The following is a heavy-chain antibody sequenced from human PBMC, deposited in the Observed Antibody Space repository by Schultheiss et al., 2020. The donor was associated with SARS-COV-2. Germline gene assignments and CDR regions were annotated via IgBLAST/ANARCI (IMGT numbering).Heavy chain of an antibody. CDR3: AKGGTQWLVLGYFDY. D-gene: IGHD6-19*01. J-gene: IGHJ4*02. Sequence: GGSLRLSCAASGFTFSSYDMHWVRQATGKGLEWVSAIGTAGDPYYPGSVKGRFTISRENAKNTLYLQMNSLRAEDTAVYYCAKGGTQWLVLGYFDYWGQGTLVTVSS. CDR2: IGTAGDP. V-gene: IGHV3-13*05. CDR1: GFTFSSYD.